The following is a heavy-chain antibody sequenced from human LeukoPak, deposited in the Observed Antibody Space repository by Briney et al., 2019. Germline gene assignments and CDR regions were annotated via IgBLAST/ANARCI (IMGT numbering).Heavy chain of an antibody. V-gene: IGHV3-7*01. CDR3: ARDFSPRIAVAGHPFSN. J-gene: IGHJ4*02. CDR2: IKQDGSTK. CDR1: GFSLRNYW. D-gene: IGHD6-19*01. Sequence: TGGSLRLSCAASGFSLRNYWMTWVRQAPGKGLEWVANIKQDGSTKYYVDSVKGRFTISRDNAKNSLYLQMNSLRAEDTAVYYCARDFSPRIAVAGHPFSNWGQGTLVTVSS.